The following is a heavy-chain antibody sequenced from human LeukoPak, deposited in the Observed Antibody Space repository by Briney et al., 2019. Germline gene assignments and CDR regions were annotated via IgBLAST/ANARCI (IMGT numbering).Heavy chain of an antibody. Sequence: GGSLRLSCVTSDFPFSSYTMNWVRQAPGKGLEWVSYISSSSNTVYYTDSVKGRFTISRDNAKNSLFLQMNSLRAEDTAVYYCASSRSSSFDYWGQGTLVTVSS. J-gene: IGHJ4*02. CDR2: ISSSSNTV. D-gene: IGHD1-26*01. CDR1: DFPFSSYT. V-gene: IGHV3-48*01. CDR3: ASSRSSSFDY.